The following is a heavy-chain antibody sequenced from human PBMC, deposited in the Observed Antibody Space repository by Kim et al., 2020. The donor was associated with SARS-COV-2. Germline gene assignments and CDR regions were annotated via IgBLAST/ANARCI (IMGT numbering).Heavy chain of an antibody. D-gene: IGHD1-1*01. CDR1: GFTFSSYS. CDR2: ISGSGVVA. J-gene: IGHJ4*02. CDR3: AKDKEAIGTGSLDY. V-gene: IGHV3-23*01. Sequence: GGSLRLSCAASGFTFSSYSMNWVRQAPGKGLQWVSTISGSGVVAYYADSVKGRFTSSRDNPKNTLSLQMNSLRAEDTVVYYCAKDKEAIGTGSLDYWCQG.